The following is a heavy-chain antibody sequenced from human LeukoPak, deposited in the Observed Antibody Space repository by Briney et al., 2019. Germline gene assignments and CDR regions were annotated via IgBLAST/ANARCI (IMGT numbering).Heavy chain of an antibody. V-gene: IGHV3-48*04. CDR1: GFTFSSYS. CDR3: ARVLLWFGEPYAFDI. D-gene: IGHD3-10*01. Sequence: GGSLRLSCAASGFTFSSYSMNWVRQAPGKGLEWVSYISSSGSTIYYADSVKGRFTISRDNAKNSLYLQMNSLRAEDTAVYYCARVLLWFGEPYAFDIWGQGTMVTVSS. J-gene: IGHJ3*02. CDR2: ISSSGSTI.